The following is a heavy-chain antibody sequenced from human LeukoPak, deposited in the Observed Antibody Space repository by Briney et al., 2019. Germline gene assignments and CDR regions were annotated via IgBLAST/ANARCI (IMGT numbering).Heavy chain of an antibody. J-gene: IGHJ4*02. V-gene: IGHV4-34*01. Sequence: SETLSLTCAVYGGSFSGYYWSWIRQPPGKGLEWIGEINHSGSTNYNPSLKSRVTISVDTSKNQFSLKLSSVTAADTAVYYCARSLYDFWSGYPLYYFDYWGQGALVTVSS. D-gene: IGHD3-3*01. CDR3: ARSLYDFWSGYPLYYFDY. CDR1: GGSFSGYY. CDR2: INHSGST.